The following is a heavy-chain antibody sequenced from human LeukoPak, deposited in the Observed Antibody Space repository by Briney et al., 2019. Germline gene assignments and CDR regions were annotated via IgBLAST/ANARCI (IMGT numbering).Heavy chain of an antibody. CDR2: IYYSGST. Sequence: SETLSLTCTVSGGSISSYYWSWIRQPPGKGLEWIGYIYYSGSTNYNPSLKSRVTISVDTSKNQFSLKLSSVTAADTAVYYCARVQYPGSSYDYWGQGTLATVSS. D-gene: IGHD1-26*01. J-gene: IGHJ4*02. CDR1: GGSISSYY. V-gene: IGHV4-59*01. CDR3: ARVQYPGSSYDY.